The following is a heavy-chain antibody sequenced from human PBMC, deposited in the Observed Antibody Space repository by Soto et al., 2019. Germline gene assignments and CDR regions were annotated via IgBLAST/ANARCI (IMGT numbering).Heavy chain of an antibody. V-gene: IGHV1-69*01. CDR3: ARGRSSPNFDP. CDR1: GGTFTNYV. Sequence: QVQLVQSGAEVRKPGSSVKVSCKISGGTFTNYVISWLRQAPGQGLEWMGGLIPIFGAANLAQKFRGRVTITADESTSTVNMELSSLTSEDTAVCYCARGRSSPNFDPWGQGTMVTVSS. J-gene: IGHJ5*02. CDR2: LIPIFGAA. D-gene: IGHD6-6*01.